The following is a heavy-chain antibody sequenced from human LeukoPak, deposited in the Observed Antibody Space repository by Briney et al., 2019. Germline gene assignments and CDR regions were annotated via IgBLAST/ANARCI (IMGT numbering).Heavy chain of an antibody. V-gene: IGHV3-23*01. CDR3: AKGYSSGWSGFSAFDY. CDR1: GFTFSSYA. CDR2: ISGSGGST. D-gene: IGHD6-19*01. Sequence: GGSLRLSCAASGFTFSSYAMSWVRQAPGKGLEWVSAISGSGGSTYYADSVKGRFTISRDNSKNTLYLQMNNLRAEDTAVYYCAKGYSSGWSGFSAFDYWGQGTLVTVSS. J-gene: IGHJ4*02.